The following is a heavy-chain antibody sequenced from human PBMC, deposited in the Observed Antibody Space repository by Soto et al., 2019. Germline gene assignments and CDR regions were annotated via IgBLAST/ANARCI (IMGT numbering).Heavy chain of an antibody. Sequence: GGSLSLSCAASGFTFSSYGVHWARPAPGKGLEWVAVIWYDGSNKYYADSVKGRFTISRDNSKNTLYLQMNSLRAEDTAVYYCARVNWNYDGGAFDIWGQGTMVTVSS. CDR1: GFTFSSYG. V-gene: IGHV3-33*01. D-gene: IGHD1-7*01. CDR2: IWYDGSNK. J-gene: IGHJ3*02. CDR3: ARVNWNYDGGAFDI.